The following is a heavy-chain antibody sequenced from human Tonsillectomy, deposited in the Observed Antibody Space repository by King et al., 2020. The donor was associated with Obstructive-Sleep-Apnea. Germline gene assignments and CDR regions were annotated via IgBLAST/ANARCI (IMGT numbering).Heavy chain of an antibody. CDR2: IYYSGRT. V-gene: IGHV4-30-4*01. D-gene: IGHD5-18*01. J-gene: IGHJ4*02. CDR3: ARGGDSYGSFDY. Sequence: VQLQESGPGLVKPSQTLSLTCXVXGGXXSSGDYYWSXIRQPPGKGLEWIGYIYYSGRTHYNPSLKSRVXISVDTSKNQFSLKLGSVTAADTAVYYCARGGDSYGSFDYXGQXTLXTXSS. CDR1: GGXXSSGDYY.